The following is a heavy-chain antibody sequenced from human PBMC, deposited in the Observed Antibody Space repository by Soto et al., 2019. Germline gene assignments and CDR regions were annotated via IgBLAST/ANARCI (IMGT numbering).Heavy chain of an antibody. J-gene: IGHJ4*02. CDR2: IDCDDNK. Sequence: QITVKESGPALVKPTQTLTLTCTFSGLAFSTADRAVGWIRQAPGKALDWLALIDCDDNKRYSPSLKNRLTITSGTSNNPVVITMTDMDPVDTATYSCAHGRTSGTPIFFEYWGQGTLVTVSA. CDR1: GLAFSTADRA. V-gene: IGHV2-5*02. D-gene: IGHD1-1*01. CDR3: AHGRTSGTPIFFEY.